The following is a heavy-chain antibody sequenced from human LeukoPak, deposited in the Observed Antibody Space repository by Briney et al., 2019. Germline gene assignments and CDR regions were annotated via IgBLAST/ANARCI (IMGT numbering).Heavy chain of an antibody. CDR1: GFTFSSYA. V-gene: IGHV3-30*04. CDR2: ISYDGSNK. J-gene: IGHJ4*02. D-gene: IGHD5-24*01. Sequence: GGSLRLSCAASGFTFSSYAMYWVRQAPGKGLEWVAVISYDGSNKYYADSVKGRFTISRDNSENTLSLQMNSLRREDTAVYYCAKDLNGFMNYWGQGTLVTVSS. CDR3: AKDLNGFMNY.